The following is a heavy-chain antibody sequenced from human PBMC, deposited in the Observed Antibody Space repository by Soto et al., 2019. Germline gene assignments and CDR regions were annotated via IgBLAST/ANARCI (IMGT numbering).Heavy chain of an antibody. CDR3: AKDSEQLVRRSRPTGHY. V-gene: IGHV3-23*01. J-gene: IGHJ4*02. CDR2: ISGSGGST. D-gene: IGHD6-13*01. CDR1: GFTFSSYA. Sequence: EVQLLESGGGLVQPGGSLRLSCAASGFTFSSYAMSWVRQAPGKGLEWVSAISGSGGSTYYADSVKGRFTISRDNSKNTLYLQMNSLRAEDTAVYYCAKDSEQLVRRSRPTGHYWGQGTLVTVSS.